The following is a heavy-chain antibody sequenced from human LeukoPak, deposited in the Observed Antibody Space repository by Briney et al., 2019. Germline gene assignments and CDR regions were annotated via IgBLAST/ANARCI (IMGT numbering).Heavy chain of an antibody. V-gene: IGHV3-23*01. J-gene: IGHJ4*02. CDR2: ISGSGGST. CDR3: ARLDYDILTGYYTCFDY. Sequence: GGSLRLSCAASGFTFSNAWMSWVRQAPGRGLEWVSAISGSGGSTYYADSVKGRFTISRDNSKNTLYLQMNSLRAEDTAVYYCARLDYDILTGYYTCFDYWGQGTLVTVSS. D-gene: IGHD3-9*01. CDR1: GFTFSNAW.